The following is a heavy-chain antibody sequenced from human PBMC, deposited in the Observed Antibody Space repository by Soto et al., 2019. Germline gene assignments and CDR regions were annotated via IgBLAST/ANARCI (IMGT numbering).Heavy chain of an antibody. V-gene: IGHV3-9*01. CDR3: AKDLGYDILTGFDP. J-gene: IGHJ5*02. Sequence: GGSLRVSCAAAGFTFDDYAMHWVRQAPGKGLEWVSGISWNSGSIGYADSVKGRFTISRDNAKNSLYLQMNSLRAEDTALYYCAKDLGYDILTGFDPWGQGTLVTVSS. D-gene: IGHD3-9*01. CDR1: GFTFDDYA. CDR2: ISWNSGSI.